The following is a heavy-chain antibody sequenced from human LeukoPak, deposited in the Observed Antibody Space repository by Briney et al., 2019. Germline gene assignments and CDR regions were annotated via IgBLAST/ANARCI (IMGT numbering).Heavy chain of an antibody. V-gene: IGHV3-74*01. Sequence: GGSLRLSCAASGFTFRSYWMHWVRQVPGKGLEWVSRIHSDGRSTTYADSVKGRFTISRDDAKDTVYLQMNSLRAEDTAVYYCARGGGTGEFDYWGQGALVTVSS. CDR1: GFTFRSYW. J-gene: IGHJ4*02. CDR3: ARGGGTGEFDY. CDR2: IHSDGRST. D-gene: IGHD7-27*01.